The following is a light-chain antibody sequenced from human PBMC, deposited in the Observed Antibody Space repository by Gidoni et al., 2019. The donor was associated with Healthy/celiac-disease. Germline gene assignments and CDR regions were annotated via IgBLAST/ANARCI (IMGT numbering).Light chain of an antibody. CDR3: QQSYSTPPET. V-gene: IGKV1-39*01. CDR2: AAS. Sequence: DIQMTQSPSSLSASVGDRVTITCRARHSISSYLNWYQQKPGKAPKLLIYAASSLQSGVPSRFSGSGSGKDFTLTISSLQPEDFANYYCQQSYSTPPETFGQGTKVEIK. J-gene: IGKJ1*01. CDR1: HSISSY.